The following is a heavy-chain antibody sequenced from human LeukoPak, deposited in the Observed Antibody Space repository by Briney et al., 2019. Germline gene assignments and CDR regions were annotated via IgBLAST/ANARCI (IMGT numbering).Heavy chain of an antibody. CDR3: ARDGEFYFDY. D-gene: IGHD3-10*01. J-gene: IGHJ4*02. Sequence: SQTLSLTCAISGDSVSRNSASLNWIRQSPSRGLEWLGRTYYRSKWYNDYAVFVKSRITINPDTSKNQFSLQLNSVTPEDTAVYYCARDGEFYFDYWGQGTLVTVSS. V-gene: IGHV6-1*01. CDR1: GDSVSRNSAS. CDR2: TYYRSKWYN.